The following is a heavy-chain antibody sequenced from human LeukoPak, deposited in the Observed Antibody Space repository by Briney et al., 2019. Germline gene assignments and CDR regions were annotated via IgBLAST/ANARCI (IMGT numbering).Heavy chain of an antibody. D-gene: IGHD2-8*01. CDR2: IYYSWST. CDR1: GGSINSGDSY. Sequence: SETLSLTCTVSGGSINSGDSYWSWIRQRPGEGLEWIGCIYYSWSTYYNPSLKSRITLSLDTSKNQFSLRLSSVTAADTAVYYCARDNGDFRSIYYYMDVWGKGTTDTVSS. J-gene: IGHJ6*03. V-gene: IGHV4-31*03. CDR3: ARDNGDFRSIYYYMDV.